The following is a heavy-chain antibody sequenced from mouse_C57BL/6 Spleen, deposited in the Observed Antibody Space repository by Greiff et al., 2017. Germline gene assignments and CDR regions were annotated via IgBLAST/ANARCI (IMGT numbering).Heavy chain of an antibody. CDR2: ISDGGSYT. CDR1: GFTFSSYA. D-gene: IGHD4-1*01. J-gene: IGHJ2*01. CDR3: AREGSNWDSLDY. Sequence: EVQRVESGGGLVKPGGSLKLSCAASGFTFSSYAMSWVRQTPEKRLEWVATISDGGSYTYYPDNVKGRFTISRDNAKNNLYLQMSHLKSEDTAMYYCAREGSNWDSLDYWGQGTTLTVSS. V-gene: IGHV5-4*01.